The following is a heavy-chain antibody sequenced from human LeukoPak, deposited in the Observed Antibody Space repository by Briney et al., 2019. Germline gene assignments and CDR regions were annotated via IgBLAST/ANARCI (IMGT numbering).Heavy chain of an antibody. Sequence: PSETLSLNCTVSCASIRSFYWSLIRPSAGNGLELIGRIYPSGTTNYNPSLRSRVTISVDKSKNQFSLNLTSVTAADTAIYYCARDSPRDNIVYYYYMDVWGKGTTVTVSS. J-gene: IGHJ6*03. CDR2: IYPSGTT. V-gene: IGHV4-4*07. CDR3: ARDSPRDNIVYYYYMDV. CDR1: CASIRSFY. D-gene: IGHD3-16*02.